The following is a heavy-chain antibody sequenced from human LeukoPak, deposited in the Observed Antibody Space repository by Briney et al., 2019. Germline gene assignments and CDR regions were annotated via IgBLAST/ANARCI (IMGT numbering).Heavy chain of an antibody. D-gene: IGHD2-21*02. V-gene: IGHV3-48*02. CDR2: ISRGSSTI. J-gene: IGHJ5*02. CDR1: GFTFSGYW. CDR3: ARECGGDCYNWFDP. Sequence: GGSLRLSCAASGFTFSGYWMDWVRQAPGKGLEWVSYISRGSSTIYYADSVKGRFTISRDNAKNSLYLQMNSLRDEDTAVYYCARECGGDCYNWFDPWGQGTLVTVSS.